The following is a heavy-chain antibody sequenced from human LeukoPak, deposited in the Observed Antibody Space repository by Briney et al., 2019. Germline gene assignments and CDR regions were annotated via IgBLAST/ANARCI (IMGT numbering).Heavy chain of an antibody. CDR3: ARDRDCSSTSCPRNFQH. D-gene: IGHD2-2*01. J-gene: IGHJ1*01. V-gene: IGHV1-2*02. CDR1: GYTFTGYY. Sequence: GASVKVSCKASGYTFTGYYMNWVRQAPGQGLEWMGWTNLNSGGTTYAQKFQGRVTMTRDTSISTAYMELSRLRSDDTAVYYCARDRDCSSTSCPRNFQHWGQGTLVTVSS. CDR2: TNLNSGGT.